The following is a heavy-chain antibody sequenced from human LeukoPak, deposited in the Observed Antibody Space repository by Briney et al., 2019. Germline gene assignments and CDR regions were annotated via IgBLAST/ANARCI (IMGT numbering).Heavy chain of an antibody. J-gene: IGHJ4*02. CDR3: ARREYDSSGYFLGYFDY. CDR2: INHSGST. CDR1: GGSFSGYY. D-gene: IGHD3-22*01. V-gene: IGHV4-34*01. Sequence: SETLSLTCAVDGGSFSGYYWSWIRQPPGKGLEWIGEINHSGSTNYNPSLKSRVTISVDTSKNQFSLKLSSVTAADTAVYYCARREYDSSGYFLGYFDYWGQGTLVTVSS.